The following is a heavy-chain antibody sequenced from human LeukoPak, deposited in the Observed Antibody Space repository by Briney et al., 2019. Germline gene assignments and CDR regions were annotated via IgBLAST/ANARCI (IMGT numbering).Heavy chain of an antibody. CDR3: ARAAPTLTVTTDFDY. CDR2: ISAYSGNT. V-gene: IGHV1-18*04. D-gene: IGHD4-17*01. Sequence: GASVKVSCKASGYTFINYGITWVRQAPGQGLEWMGWISAYSGNTNYAQKLQGRVTMTTDTSTSTAYMELRSLRSDDTAVYYCARAAPTLTVTTDFDYWSQGTLVTVSS. J-gene: IGHJ4*02. CDR1: GYTFINYG.